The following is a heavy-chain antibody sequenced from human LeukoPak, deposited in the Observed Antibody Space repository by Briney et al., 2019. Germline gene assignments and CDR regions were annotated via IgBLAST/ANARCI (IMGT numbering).Heavy chain of an antibody. V-gene: IGHV1-2*02. D-gene: IGHD3-3*01. J-gene: IGHJ4*02. CDR1: GYTFTGYY. CDR3: ARDRVTIFGVVTTFFDY. Sequence: ASVKVSCKASGYTFTGYYMHWVRQAPGQGLEWMGWINPNSGGTNYAQKFQGRVTMTRDTSISTAYMELSRLRSDDTAVYYCARDRVTIFGVVTTFFDYWGQGILVTVSS. CDR2: INPNSGGT.